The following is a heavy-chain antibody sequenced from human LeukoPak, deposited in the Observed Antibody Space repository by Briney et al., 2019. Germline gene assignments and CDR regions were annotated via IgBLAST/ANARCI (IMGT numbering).Heavy chain of an antibody. CDR3: ARRLGLRWDLQAFDI. CDR2: IYSGGST. Sequence: GGSLRLSCVASGVSFSSYTMNWGRQAPEKGLEWVSVIYSGGSTYYADSVKGRFTISRDNSKNTLYLQVNSLRAEDTAVYYCARRLGLRWDLQAFDIWGQGTMVTVPS. J-gene: IGHJ3*02. CDR1: GVSFSSYT. D-gene: IGHD4-23*01. V-gene: IGHV3-66*04.